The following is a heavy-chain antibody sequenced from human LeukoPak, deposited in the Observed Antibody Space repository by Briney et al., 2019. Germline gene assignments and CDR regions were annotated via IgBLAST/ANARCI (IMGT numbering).Heavy chain of an antibody. D-gene: IGHD3-16*01. J-gene: IGHJ4*02. CDR3: AKVHGWGRQLGYYFDY. V-gene: IGHV3-33*03. CDR2: ISYGETEK. Sequence: GRSLRLSCAASGLMFSSYGMHWVRQPPGKGPEWVAFISYGETEKQYADSVKGRFTISRDDSKNTLFLQMNSLRDEDTAIYFCAKVHGWGRQLGYYFDYWGQGTLVTVSS. CDR1: GLMFSSYG.